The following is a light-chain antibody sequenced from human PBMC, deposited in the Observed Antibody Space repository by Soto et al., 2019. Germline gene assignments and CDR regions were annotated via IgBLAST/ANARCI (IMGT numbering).Light chain of an antibody. V-gene: IGLV2-14*03. CDR1: SSDVGAFNY. J-gene: IGLJ1*01. CDR3: ASYTTSSTYV. Sequence: QSVLTQPASVSGSPGQSIAISCTGTSSDVGAFNYVSWYQQHPSKAPKFMIFDVSSRPSGVSDRFSGSKSGNTASLTISGLQTEDEADYYCASYTTSSTYVFGTGTKVTVL. CDR2: DVS.